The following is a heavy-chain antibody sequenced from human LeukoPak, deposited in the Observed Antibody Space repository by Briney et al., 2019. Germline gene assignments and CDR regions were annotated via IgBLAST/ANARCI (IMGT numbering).Heavy chain of an antibody. CDR1: GYTFTGYY. Sequence: ASVKVSCKASGYTFTGYYMHWVRQAPGQGLEWMGWINPNSGGTNYAQKFQGRVTMTRDTSISTAYTELSRLRSDDTAVYYCARGSSSGVYYYYYYMDVWGKGTTVTVSS. D-gene: IGHD6-13*01. CDR2: INPNSGGT. V-gene: IGHV1-2*02. J-gene: IGHJ6*03. CDR3: ARGSSSGVYYYYYYMDV.